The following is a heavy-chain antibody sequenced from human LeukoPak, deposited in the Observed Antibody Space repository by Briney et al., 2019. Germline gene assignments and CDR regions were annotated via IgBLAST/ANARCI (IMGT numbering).Heavy chain of an antibody. CDR3: ARRATAGRCFYY. CDR1: GFTFRDYY. D-gene: IGHD6-13*01. CDR2: ISGGGSVM. Sequence: GGSLRLSCAASGFTFRDYYMTWIPQAPGKGLEWVSYISGGGSVMSYADSVKGRFTVSRDNAKNSLFLQMNSLRAEDTAVYYCARRATAGRCFYYWGQGTLVTVSS. J-gene: IGHJ4*02. V-gene: IGHV3-11*01.